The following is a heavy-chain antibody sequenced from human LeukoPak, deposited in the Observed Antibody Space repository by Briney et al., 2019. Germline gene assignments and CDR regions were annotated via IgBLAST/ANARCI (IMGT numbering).Heavy chain of an antibody. V-gene: IGHV3-33*01. CDR3: ARGVDYYENIGTIDY. Sequence: GGSLRLSCTASGFTFSDYGMHWVRQPPGKGLEWVAIIWYDGSNKKYEDSVKGRFTISRDNSKNTLYLQMNSLRAEDTAVYYCARGVDYYENIGTIDYWGQGTLVTVSS. CDR1: GFTFSDYG. D-gene: IGHD3-22*01. CDR2: IWYDGSNK. J-gene: IGHJ4*02.